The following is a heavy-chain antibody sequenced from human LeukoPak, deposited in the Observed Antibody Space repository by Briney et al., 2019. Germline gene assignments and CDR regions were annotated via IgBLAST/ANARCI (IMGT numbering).Heavy chain of an antibody. J-gene: IGHJ3*02. Sequence: ASVKVSCKASGYTFTGYYMHWVRQAPGQGLEWMGWINPNSGGTIYAQKFQGRVTMTTDTSTSTAYMELRSLRSDDTAVYYCARGTIVGARRIDAFDIWGQGTMVTVSS. D-gene: IGHD1-26*01. V-gene: IGHV1-2*02. CDR1: GYTFTGYY. CDR3: ARGTIVGARRIDAFDI. CDR2: INPNSGGT.